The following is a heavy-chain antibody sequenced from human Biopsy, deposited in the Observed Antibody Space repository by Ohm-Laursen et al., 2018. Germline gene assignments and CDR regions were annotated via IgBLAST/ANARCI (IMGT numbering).Heavy chain of an antibody. D-gene: IGHD3-3*01. CDR1: GYSLTELS. J-gene: IGHJ4*02. V-gene: IGHV1-24*01. Sequence: ASVNVSCKVSGYSLTELSMHWVRQAPGQGLEWMGGFAPENGRIVYSQKFQGRVTMTTDTSTSTAYMDLRSLRSDDTAVYYCARDRWPHVTLLGLVVFDFWGQGTLVIVSS. CDR2: FAPENGRI. CDR3: ARDRWPHVTLLGLVVFDF.